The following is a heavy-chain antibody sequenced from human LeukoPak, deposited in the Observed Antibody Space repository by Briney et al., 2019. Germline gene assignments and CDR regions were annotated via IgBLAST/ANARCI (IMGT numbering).Heavy chain of an antibody. CDR1: GGSFSGYY. D-gene: IGHD3-16*01. CDR2: INHSGST. Sequence: SETLSLTCAVYGGSFSGYYWSWIRQPPGKGLEWIGEINHSGSTNYNPSLKSRVTISVDTSKNQFSLKLSSVTAADTAVYYCASEGGVRDKPFDYCGQGTLVTVSS. J-gene: IGHJ4*02. CDR3: ASEGGVRDKPFDY. V-gene: IGHV4-34*01.